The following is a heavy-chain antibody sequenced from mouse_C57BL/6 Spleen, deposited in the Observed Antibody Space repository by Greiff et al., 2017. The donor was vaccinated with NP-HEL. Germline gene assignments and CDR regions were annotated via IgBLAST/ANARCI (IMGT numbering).Heavy chain of an antibody. CDR1: GYTFTSYW. Sequence: EVQLQQSGTVLARPGASVKMSCKTSGYTFTSYWMHWVKQRPGQGLEWIGAIYPGNSDTSYNQKFKGKAKLTAVTSASHAYMELSSLTNEDSAVYYCTRGASNPYYGSLYYAMDYWGQGTSVTVSS. J-gene: IGHJ4*01. CDR3: TRGASNPYYGSLYYAMDY. V-gene: IGHV1-5*01. D-gene: IGHD1-1*01. CDR2: IYPGNSDT.